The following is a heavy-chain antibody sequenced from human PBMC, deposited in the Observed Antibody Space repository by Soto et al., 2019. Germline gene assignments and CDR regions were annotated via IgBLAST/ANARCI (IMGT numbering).Heavy chain of an antibody. V-gene: IGHV6-1*01. Sequence: PLQTLSLTCAISGDSVSSTSAAWNWIRQSPSRGLAWLGRTYYRSKWYNDYAVSVKSRITISPDTSKNQFSLQLNSVTPEDTAVYYCARAHDSSGWYLSLYYFDYWGQATLVTASS. CDR3: ARAHDSSGWYLSLYYFDY. CDR1: GDSVSSTSAA. J-gene: IGHJ4*02. D-gene: IGHD6-19*01. CDR2: TYYRSKWYN.